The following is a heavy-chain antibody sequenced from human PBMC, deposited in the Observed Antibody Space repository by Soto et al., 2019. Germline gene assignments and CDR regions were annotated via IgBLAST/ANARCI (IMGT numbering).Heavy chain of an antibody. D-gene: IGHD2-2*01. CDR1: GDSVSTHYW. V-gene: IGHV4-4*02. CDR2: THHSGST. CDR3: ARNGDCSSSRCNVGWFDP. Sequence: SETLCVTCAVSGDSVSTHYWWSWVRQSPGKGLEWIGETHHSGSTHYNPSLNSRVTISVDKSKNDFSLKLTSVTAADTAVYYCARNGDCSSSRCNVGWFDPWGRGTLVTVSS. J-gene: IGHJ5*02.